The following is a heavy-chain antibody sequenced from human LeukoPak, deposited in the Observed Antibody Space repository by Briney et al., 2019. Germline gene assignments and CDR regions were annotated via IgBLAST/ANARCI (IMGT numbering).Heavy chain of an antibody. V-gene: IGHV3-48*04. J-gene: IGHJ6*03. Sequence: GGSLRLSCAASGFTFYSHGMTWVRQAPGKGLEWVSYISPDSATIYYADSVKGRFTISRDHAKNSLYLQMISLRAEDTALYSCARVRGPTVYTYYLDVWGKGTTVTVSS. CDR1: GFTFYSHG. CDR3: ARVRGPTVYTYYLDV. D-gene: IGHD1-14*01. CDR2: ISPDSATI.